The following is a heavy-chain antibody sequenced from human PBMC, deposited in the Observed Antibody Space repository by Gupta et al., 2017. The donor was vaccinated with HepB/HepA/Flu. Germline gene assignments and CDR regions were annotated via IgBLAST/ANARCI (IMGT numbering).Heavy chain of an antibody. J-gene: IGHJ4*02. V-gene: IGHV3-23*01. Sequence: EVQLLESGGGLVQPGGSLRLSCAASGFTFSSYGMNWVRQAPGKGLEWVSGITGSGSTYYADSVNGRFTISRDNSKNTMYLQMNSLRAEDTAVYYCAKDECCTGAAGTACEDWGQGTLVTVSS. CDR3: AKDECCTGAAGTACED. CDR2: ITGSGST. D-gene: IGHD6-13*01. CDR1: GFTFSSYG.